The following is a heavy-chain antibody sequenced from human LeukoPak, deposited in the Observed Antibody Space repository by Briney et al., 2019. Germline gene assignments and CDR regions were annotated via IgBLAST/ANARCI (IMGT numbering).Heavy chain of an antibody. Sequence: PSETLSLTCAVYGGSFSGYYWSWIRQPPGKGLEWIGEINHSGSTNYNPSLKSRVTISVDTSKNQFFLKLSSVTAADTAVYYCARGRIVVVPAAMLRYYYYGMDVWGQGTTVTVSS. CDR1: GGSFSGYY. D-gene: IGHD2-2*01. J-gene: IGHJ6*02. CDR2: INHSGST. V-gene: IGHV4-34*01. CDR3: ARGRIVVVPAAMLRYYYYGMDV.